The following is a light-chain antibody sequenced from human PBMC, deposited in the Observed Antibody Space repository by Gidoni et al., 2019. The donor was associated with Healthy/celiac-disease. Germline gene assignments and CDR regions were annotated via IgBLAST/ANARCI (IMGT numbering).Light chain of an antibody. Sequence: QSALTQPASVSGAPGQSITISCTGTSSDGGGYNDVSWYQQHPGKAPKRMIYEVSNRPSGGSNRFSGSKSGNTASLTISGLQAEDEADYYCSSYTSSSTPYVFGTGTKVTVL. CDR2: EVS. J-gene: IGLJ1*01. CDR3: SSYTSSSTPYV. CDR1: SSDGGGYND. V-gene: IGLV2-14*01.